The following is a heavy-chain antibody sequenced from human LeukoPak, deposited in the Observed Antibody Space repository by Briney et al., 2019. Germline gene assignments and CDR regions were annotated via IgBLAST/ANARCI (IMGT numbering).Heavy chain of an antibody. CDR2: ITNSGSA. V-gene: IGHV3-66*01. Sequence: GGSLRLSCAASGFTFSSYSMSWVRQAPGKELEWVSTITNSGSAYYADSVKGRFTISRDNSKNTLYLQMNSLRAEDTAVYYCASGCSGGSCYAYYYYGMDVWGQGTTVTVSS. CDR1: GFTFSSYS. D-gene: IGHD2-15*01. CDR3: ASGCSGGSCYAYYYYGMDV. J-gene: IGHJ6*02.